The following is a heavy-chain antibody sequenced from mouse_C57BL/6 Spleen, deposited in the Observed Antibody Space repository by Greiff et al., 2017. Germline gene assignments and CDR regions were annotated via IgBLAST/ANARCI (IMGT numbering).Heavy chain of an antibody. D-gene: IGHD1-1*01. CDR1: GYTFTSYW. V-gene: IGHV1-69*01. J-gene: IGHJ2*01. Sequence: QVQLQQPGAELVMPGASVKLSCKASGYTFTSYWMHWVKQRPGQGLEWIGEIDPSDSYTNYNQKFKGKSTLTVDKSSSTAYMQLSSLTSEDSAVYYCARSFITTVVGSFDYWGQGTTLTVSS. CDR2: IDPSDSYT. CDR3: ARSFITTVVGSFDY.